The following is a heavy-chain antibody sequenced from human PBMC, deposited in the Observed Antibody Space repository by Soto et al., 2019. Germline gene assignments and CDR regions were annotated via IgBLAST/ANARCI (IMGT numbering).Heavy chain of an antibody. J-gene: IGHJ6*02. CDR2: ISSSSSTI. D-gene: IGHD5-12*01. Sequence: EVQLVESGGGLVQPGGSLRLSCAASGFTFSSYSMNWVRQAPGKGLEWVSYISSSSSTIYYADSVKGRFTISRDNANNSLYLQMNSLRAEDTAVYYCAGYSGYDFDGMDVWGQGTTVTVCS. CDR3: AGYSGYDFDGMDV. CDR1: GFTFSSYS. V-gene: IGHV3-48*01.